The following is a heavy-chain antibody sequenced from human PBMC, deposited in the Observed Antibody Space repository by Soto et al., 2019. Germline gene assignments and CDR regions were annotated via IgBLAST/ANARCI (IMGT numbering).Heavy chain of an antibody. CDR3: ARDPVECIAEDDGWGSDWFDP. Sequence: QVQLVQSGAEVKKPRSSVKVSCKASGGTFSSYTISWVRQAPGQGPEWMGRIIPILGIANYAQKFQGRVTITADKSTGTAYMELSSLRSEDTAVYYCARDPVECIAEDDGWGSDWFDPWGQGTLVTVSS. CDR2: IIPILGIA. CDR1: GGTFSSYT. V-gene: IGHV1-69*08. D-gene: IGHD6-13*01. J-gene: IGHJ5*02.